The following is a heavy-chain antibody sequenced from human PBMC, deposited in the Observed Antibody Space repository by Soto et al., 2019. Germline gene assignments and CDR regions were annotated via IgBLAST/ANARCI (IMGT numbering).Heavy chain of an antibody. Sequence: PSETLSLTCAVSGGSLSSSNWWSWVRQPPGQTLEWLGELVYSGSTKYNPSLSSRVTISADQSNNVFSLRLTSVTAADTAMYYCVHHGGVPYYHDVWGQGVLVTVSS. CDR1: GGSLSSSNW. CDR2: LVYSGST. D-gene: IGHD2-8*01. J-gene: IGHJ4*02. V-gene: IGHV4-4*02. CDR3: VHHGGVPYYHDV.